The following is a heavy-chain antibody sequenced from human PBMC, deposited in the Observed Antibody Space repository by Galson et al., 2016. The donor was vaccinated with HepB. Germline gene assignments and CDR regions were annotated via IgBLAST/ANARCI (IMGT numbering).Heavy chain of an antibody. Sequence: SVKVSCKASGATFGSYAISWVRQAPGRGLEWMGAIIPIFGRPIYAQKFQGRVTITADESTNTAYMALSNLRSEDTAVYDCARDRGDEYGDYREETWFDPWGQGTLVTVSS. CDR2: IIPIFGRP. D-gene: IGHD4-17*01. V-gene: IGHV1-69*13. CDR1: GATFGSYA. J-gene: IGHJ5*02. CDR3: ARDRGDEYGDYREETWFDP.